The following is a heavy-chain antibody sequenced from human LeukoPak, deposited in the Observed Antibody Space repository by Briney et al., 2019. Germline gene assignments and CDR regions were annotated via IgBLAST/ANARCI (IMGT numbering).Heavy chain of an antibody. CDR1: GGTFSSYA. Sequence: SVKVSCKASGGTFSSYAVSWVRQAPGQGLEWMGRIIPILGIANYAQKFQGRVTITADKSTSTAYMELSSLRSEDTAVYYCARVGIVVAGPLGWGQGTLVTVSS. CDR3: ARVGIVVAGPLG. J-gene: IGHJ4*02. V-gene: IGHV1-69*04. D-gene: IGHD6-19*01. CDR2: IIPILGIA.